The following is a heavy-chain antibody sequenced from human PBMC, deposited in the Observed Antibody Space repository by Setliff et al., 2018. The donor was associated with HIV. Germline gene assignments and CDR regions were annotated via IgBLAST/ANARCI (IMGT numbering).Heavy chain of an antibody. CDR3: ARDGYTNGYGYYYFYMDV. Sequence: PSETLSLTCTVSGGSISSYYWSWIRQPPGKGLEWIGFIYETGSTYYNPSLKSRVSISIDTSKNQFSLKLSSVTAADTAVYFCARDGYTNGYGYYYFYMDVWGKGTTVTVSS. CDR1: GGSISSYY. J-gene: IGHJ6*03. D-gene: IGHD5-18*01. CDR2: IYETGST. V-gene: IGHV4-59*12.